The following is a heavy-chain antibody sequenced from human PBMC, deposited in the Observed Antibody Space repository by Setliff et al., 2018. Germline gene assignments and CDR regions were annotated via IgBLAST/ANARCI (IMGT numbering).Heavy chain of an antibody. D-gene: IGHD4-17*01. Sequence: GGSLRLSCAASGFTFSSFAMSWVRQAPGKRLEWVSAISGGGGNTFYADSVQGRFTISRDNSKNTLYLQMNNLRAEDTAVYYCAKDLASGDYAYYFDYWGQGTLATVSS. CDR1: GFTFSSFA. CDR2: ISGGGGNT. V-gene: IGHV3-23*01. CDR3: AKDLASGDYAYYFDY. J-gene: IGHJ4*02.